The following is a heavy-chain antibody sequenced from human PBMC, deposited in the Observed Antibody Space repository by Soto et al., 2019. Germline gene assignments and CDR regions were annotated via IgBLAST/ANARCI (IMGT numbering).Heavy chain of an antibody. D-gene: IGHD3-3*01. J-gene: IGHJ6*04. CDR3: VFDFWLVPTV. CDR2: IHSSSSWE. V-gene: IGHV3-48*01. CDR1: GFTFITHS. Sequence: EVQRLESGGGLVQPGGSLKLSCAASGFTFITHSMNWVRQAPGRGLEWVSYIHSSSSWEVYADSVRGRFTVSRDNAKNSLYLQMSSLRAEDTAVYYCVFDFWLVPTVWGKGTTVTVSS.